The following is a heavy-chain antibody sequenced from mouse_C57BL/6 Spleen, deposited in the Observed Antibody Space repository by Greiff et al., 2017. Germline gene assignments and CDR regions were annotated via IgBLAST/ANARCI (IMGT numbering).Heavy chain of an antibody. CDR2: FYPGSGSI. V-gene: IGHV1-62-2*01. CDR1: GYTFTEYT. CDR3: ARHEESFYYGIPYYFDY. Sequence: QVQLQQSGAELVKPGASVKLSCKASGYTFTEYTIHWVTQRSGQGLEWIGWFYPGSGSIKYNEKFKDKATLTADKSSSTVYMELSRLTSEDSAVYFCARHEESFYYGIPYYFDYWGQGTTLTVSS. J-gene: IGHJ2*01. D-gene: IGHD2-1*01.